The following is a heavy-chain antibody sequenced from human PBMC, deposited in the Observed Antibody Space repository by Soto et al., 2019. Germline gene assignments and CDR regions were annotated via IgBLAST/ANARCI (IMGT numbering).Heavy chain of an antibody. Sequence: QVQLVESGGGLVKPGGSLRLSCAASGFIFSDYYMSWIRQAPGKGLEWLSYISSSGSIIYYADSVKGRFSISRDSAKNSLFLQRNSLRAEDTAVYFCTRGGSYYHGVDVWGQGTTVTVSS. V-gene: IGHV3-11*01. CDR2: ISSSGSII. J-gene: IGHJ6*02. CDR3: TRGGSYYHGVDV. D-gene: IGHD1-26*01. CDR1: GFIFSDYY.